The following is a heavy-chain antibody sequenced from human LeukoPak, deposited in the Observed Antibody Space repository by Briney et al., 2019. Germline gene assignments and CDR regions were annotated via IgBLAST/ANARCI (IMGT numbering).Heavy chain of an antibody. CDR2: ISWNSGSI. Sequence: GGSLRLSCAASGFTFDDYAMHWVRQAPGKGLEWVSGISWNSGSIGYADSVKGRFTISRDNAKNSLYLQMNSLRAEDTALYYCAKDIWDDILTGYYSLWGQGTLVTVSS. CDR1: GFTFDDYA. V-gene: IGHV3-9*01. D-gene: IGHD3-9*01. CDR3: AKDIWDDILTGYYSL. J-gene: IGHJ4*02.